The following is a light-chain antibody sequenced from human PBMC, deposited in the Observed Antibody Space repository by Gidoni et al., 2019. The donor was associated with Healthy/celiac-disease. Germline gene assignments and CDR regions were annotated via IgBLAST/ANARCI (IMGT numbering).Light chain of an antibody. J-gene: IGKJ1*01. Sequence: AIRMTKSPSSFSASTGDRVPITCRASQGISSYLAWYQQQPGKAPKLLIYAASTLQSGVPSSFSGSGSGTDFTLTISCLQSEDFATYYCQQYYSYPLTFGQGTKVEIK. CDR2: AAS. CDR3: QQYYSYPLT. V-gene: IGKV1-8*01. CDR1: QGISSY.